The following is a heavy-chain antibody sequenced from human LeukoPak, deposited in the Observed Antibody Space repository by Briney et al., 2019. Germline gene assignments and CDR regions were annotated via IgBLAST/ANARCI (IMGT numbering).Heavy chain of an antibody. D-gene: IGHD2-2*01. CDR2: IKQDGSEK. J-gene: IGHJ4*02. Sequence: GGSLRLSCTSSGFSFGDYSMTWVRQAPGKGLEWVANIKQDGSEKYYVDSVKGRFTISRDNAKNSLYLQMNSLRAEDTAVYYCATNIVVVPAAIWFFDYWGQGTLVTVSS. CDR1: GFSFGDYS. CDR3: ATNIVVVPAAIWFFDY. V-gene: IGHV3-7*01.